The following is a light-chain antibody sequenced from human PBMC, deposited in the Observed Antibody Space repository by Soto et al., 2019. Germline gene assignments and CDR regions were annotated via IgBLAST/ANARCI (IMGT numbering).Light chain of an antibody. CDR3: SSYTNSGTYV. CDR2: DVS. J-gene: IGLJ1*01. Sequence: QSALTQPASVSGSPGQSITISCTGTSSDVGAYNYVSWYKQHPGKAPKLMIYDVSNRPSGISDRFSVSKSGNTASLTISNLQADDEADYYCSSYTNSGTYVFGTGTKVTVL. CDR1: SSDVGAYNY. V-gene: IGLV2-14*01.